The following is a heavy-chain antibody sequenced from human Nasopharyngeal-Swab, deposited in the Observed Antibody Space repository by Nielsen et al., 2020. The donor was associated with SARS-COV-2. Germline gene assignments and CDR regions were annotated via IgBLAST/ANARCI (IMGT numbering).Heavy chain of an antibody. CDR2: ISGGTGGT. CDR3: AKDYIRRGSN. J-gene: IGHJ4*02. D-gene: IGHD2-15*01. V-gene: IGHV3-23*01. CDR1: GFTFSSYA. Sequence: GGSLRLSCAASGFTFSSYAMSWARQAPGKGLEWVSAISGGTGGTFYADSVKGRFTISRDNSKNTLFLQMNSLRAEDTAVYYCAKDYIRRGSNWGQGTLVTVSS.